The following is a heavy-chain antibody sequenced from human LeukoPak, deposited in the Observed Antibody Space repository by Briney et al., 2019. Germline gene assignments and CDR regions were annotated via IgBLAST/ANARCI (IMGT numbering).Heavy chain of an antibody. CDR2: INHSGST. D-gene: IGHD5-18*01. CDR3: ARGLHSYGSPYDY. Sequence: SETLSLACAVYGGSFSGYYWSWIRQPLGKGLEWIGEINHSGSTNYNPSLKSRVTISVDTSKNQFSLKLSSVTAADTAVYYCARGLHSYGSPYDYWGQGSLVTVSS. CDR1: GGSFSGYY. J-gene: IGHJ4*02. V-gene: IGHV4-34*01.